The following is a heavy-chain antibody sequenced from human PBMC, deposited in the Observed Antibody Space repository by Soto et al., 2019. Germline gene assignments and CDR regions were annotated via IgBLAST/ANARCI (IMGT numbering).Heavy chain of an antibody. V-gene: IGHV1-18*01. CDR1: GYTFTSYC. D-gene: IGHD3-22*01. J-gene: IGHJ4*02. CDR2: ISAHNGDT. Sequence: ASVNVSCKSSGYTFTSYCISWVRQAPGQGLEWVGWISAHNGDTRYAQNLQGRITMTTDTFTNTAYMELTSLTSDDTAVYYCARDWSRYYDSSGLMWFYWGQGTLVTVSS. CDR3: ARDWSRYYDSSGLMWFY.